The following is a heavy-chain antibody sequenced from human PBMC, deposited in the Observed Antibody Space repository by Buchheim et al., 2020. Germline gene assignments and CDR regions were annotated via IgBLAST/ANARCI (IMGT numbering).Heavy chain of an antibody. CDR2: ISYDGSNQ. V-gene: IGHV3-30*18. J-gene: IGHJ6*03. CDR1: GFTFSSYG. D-gene: IGHD4-17*01. CDR3: AKDTVTNEADYYYMDV. Sequence: QVQLVESGGGVVQPGGSLRLSCAASGFTFSSYGMHWVRQAPGKGLAWVAVISYDGSNQYYADSVKGRFTISRDNSKNPLYLQMNSLRAEDTAVYYCAKDTVTNEADYYYMDVWGKGTT.